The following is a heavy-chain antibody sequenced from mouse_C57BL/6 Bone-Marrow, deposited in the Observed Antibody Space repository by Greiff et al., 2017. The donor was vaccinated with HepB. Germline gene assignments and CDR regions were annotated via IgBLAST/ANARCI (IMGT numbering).Heavy chain of an antibody. CDR2: IWSGGST. J-gene: IGHJ3*01. CDR1: GFSLTSYG. V-gene: IGHV2-2*01. D-gene: IGHD2-4*01. CDR3: ARKPFYDEHGGFAY. Sequence: QVQLQQSGPGLVQPSQSLSITCTVSGFSLTSYGVHWVRQSPGKGLEWLGVIWSGGSTDYNAAFISRLSISKDNSNSQVFFKMNSLQADDTAIYYCARKPFYDEHGGFAYWGQGTLVTVSA.